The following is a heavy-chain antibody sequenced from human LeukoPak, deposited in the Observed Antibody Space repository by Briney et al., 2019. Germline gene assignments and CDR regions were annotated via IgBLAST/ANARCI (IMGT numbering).Heavy chain of an antibody. CDR1: GYTFTCYY. CDR2: INPNSGGT. CDR3: VRVYPATMFDY. D-gene: IGHD3-10*02. J-gene: IGHJ4*02. Sequence: ASVKVSCKASGYTFTCYYMHWVRQAPGQGREGMGWINPNSGGTNYAQKFQGRVTMTWDTPISTAYMELSRLTSDDTAVYYCVRVYPATMFDYWGQGTLVTVSS. V-gene: IGHV1-2*02.